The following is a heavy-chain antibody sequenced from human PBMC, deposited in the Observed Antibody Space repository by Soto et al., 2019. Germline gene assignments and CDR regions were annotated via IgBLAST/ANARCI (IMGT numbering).Heavy chain of an antibody. CDR3: ARGGRAAAGTHRDYYYYYMDV. V-gene: IGHV3-7*01. CDR1: GFTFSSYW. Sequence: GGSLRLSCAASGFTFSSYWMSWVRQAPGKGLEWVANIKQDGSEKYYVDSVKGRFTISRDNAKNSLYLQMNSLRAEDTAVYYCARGGRAAAGTHRDYYYYYMDVWGKGTTVTVSS. J-gene: IGHJ6*03. CDR2: IKQDGSEK. D-gene: IGHD6-13*01.